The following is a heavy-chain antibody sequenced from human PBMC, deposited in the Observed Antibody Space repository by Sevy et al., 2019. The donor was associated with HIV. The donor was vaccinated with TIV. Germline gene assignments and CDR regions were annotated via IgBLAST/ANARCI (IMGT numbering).Heavy chain of an antibody. CDR2: ISYDASNK. Sequence: GGSLRLSCEASGFTFSNYGMHWVRQAPGKGLEWVALISYDASNKYYGDSINGRFTISRDNSKNTLYLQMNSLRGEDTAVYYCANDPVFGLLIRKGQDSFHIWGQGTMVTVSS. V-gene: IGHV3-30*18. CDR1: GFTFSNYG. D-gene: IGHD3-3*01. CDR3: ANDPVFGLLIRKGQDSFHI. J-gene: IGHJ3*02.